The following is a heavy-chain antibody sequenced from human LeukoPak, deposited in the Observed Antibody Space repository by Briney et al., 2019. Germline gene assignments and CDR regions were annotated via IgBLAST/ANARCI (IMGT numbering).Heavy chain of an antibody. CDR1: GFTFDDYA. V-gene: IGHV3-43D*03. D-gene: IGHD6-13*01. CDR2: ISWDGGST. J-gene: IGHJ6*03. CDR3: AKGIAAASYYIDV. Sequence: GGSLRLSCAASGFTFDDYAMHWVRQAPGKGLEWVSLISWDGGSTYYADSVKGRFTISRDNSKNSLYLQMNSLRAEDTALYYCAKGIAAASYYIDVWGKGTTVTVSS.